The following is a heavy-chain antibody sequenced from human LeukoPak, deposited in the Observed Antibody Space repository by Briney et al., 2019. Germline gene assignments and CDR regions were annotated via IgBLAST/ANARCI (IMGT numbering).Heavy chain of an antibody. Sequence: ASVKVSCKASGYTFSRHGMTXXRQAPGQGXEWMGWIXGGXXDTKYAXNLQGRVTXTTXANTAYMELGSLTSDDTAVYYCMRGTWGVVLDYWGQGTPVTVSS. CDR1: GYTFSRHG. D-gene: IGHD3-3*01. CDR2: IXGGXXDT. CDR3: MRGTWGVVLDY. J-gene: IGHJ4*02. V-gene: IGHV1-18*01.